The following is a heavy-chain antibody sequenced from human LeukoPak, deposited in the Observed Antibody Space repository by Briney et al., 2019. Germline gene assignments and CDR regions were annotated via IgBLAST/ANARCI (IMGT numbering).Heavy chain of an antibody. V-gene: IGHV1-18*01. CDR3: ARDGDWARSSDY. Sequence: ASVKVSCRASGYTFSNYGFSWVRQAPGQGLEWMGWISAQNGNTIYAQTVQGRVTMTTDTSTSTAYMELRSLRSDDTAVYYCARDGDWARSSDYWGQGTLVTVSS. CDR2: ISAQNGNT. CDR1: GYTFSNYG. J-gene: IGHJ4*02. D-gene: IGHD2-21*02.